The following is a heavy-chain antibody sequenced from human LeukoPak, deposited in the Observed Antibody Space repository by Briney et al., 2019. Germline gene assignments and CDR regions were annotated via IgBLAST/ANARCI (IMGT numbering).Heavy chain of an antibody. D-gene: IGHD4-11*01. CDR3: ATLQHYYYYYMDV. Sequence: SETLSLTCTVSGGSISSYYWSWIRQPPGKGLEWIGYIYYSGSTNYNPSLKSRVTISVDTSKNQFSLKLSSVTAADTAVYYCATLQHYYYYYMDVWGKGTTVTVSS. CDR1: GGSISSYY. CDR2: IYYSGST. V-gene: IGHV4-59*01. J-gene: IGHJ6*03.